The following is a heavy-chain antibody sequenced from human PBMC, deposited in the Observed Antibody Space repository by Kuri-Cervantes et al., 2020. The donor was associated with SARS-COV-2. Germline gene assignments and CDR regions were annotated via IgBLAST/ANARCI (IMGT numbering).Heavy chain of an antibody. J-gene: IGHJ6*03. D-gene: IGHD5-12*01. CDR1: GVPVTGGTYS. V-gene: IGHV4-61*09. CDR2: LDTSGST. Sequence: SETLSLTCAVSGVPVTGGTYSWAWIRQPAGKGLEWIGHLDTSGSTTYNPSLKSRVTMSVDTSKNQFSLKLSSVTAADTAVYYCARDGGSGYDWTDYYYYYMDVWGKGTTVTVSS. CDR3: ARDGGSGYDWTDYYYYYMDV.